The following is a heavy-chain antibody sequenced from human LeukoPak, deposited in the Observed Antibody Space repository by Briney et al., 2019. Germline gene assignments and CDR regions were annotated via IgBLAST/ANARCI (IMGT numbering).Heavy chain of an antibody. CDR3: AKEAGYSGYDFVPDPFDY. CDR2: ISYDGSNK. Sequence: GGSLRLSCAASGFTFSSYGMHWVRQAPGKGLEWVAVISYDGSNKYYADSVKGRFTVSRDNSKNTLYLQMNSLRAEDTAVYYCAKEAGYSGYDFVPDPFDYWGQGTLVTVSS. V-gene: IGHV3-30*18. CDR1: GFTFSSYG. D-gene: IGHD5-12*01. J-gene: IGHJ4*02.